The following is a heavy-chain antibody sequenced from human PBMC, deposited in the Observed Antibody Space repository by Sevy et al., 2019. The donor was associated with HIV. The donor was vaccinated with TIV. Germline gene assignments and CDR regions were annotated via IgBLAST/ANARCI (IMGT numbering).Heavy chain of an antibody. CDR3: ARHRAYCSDGSCYSPWYFNL. CDR2: FYDTGSA. D-gene: IGHD2-15*01. Sequence: SETLSLTCTVSGGSISSSPYYWSWIRQPPGKGLEWIGSFYDTGSAYYNPSLKSQFTISVDTAKNQFSLVLSSVTAADTALYYCARHRAYCSDGSCYSPWYFNLWGRGTLVTVSS. J-gene: IGHJ2*01. CDR1: GGSISSSPYY. V-gene: IGHV4-39*01.